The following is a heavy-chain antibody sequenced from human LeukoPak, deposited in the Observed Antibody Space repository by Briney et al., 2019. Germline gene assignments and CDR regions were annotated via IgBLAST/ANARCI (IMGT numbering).Heavy chain of an antibody. J-gene: IGHJ6*03. Sequence: GASVKVSCKTSGYTFTGYYMHWVRQAPGQGLEWMGWINPNSGGTNYAQKFQGRVTMTTDTSTSTAYMELRSLRSDDTAAYYCARDLHRVVVRGVPHYYYYMDVWGKGTTVTISS. CDR1: GYTFTGYY. D-gene: IGHD3-10*01. CDR2: INPNSGGT. CDR3: ARDLHRVVVRGVPHYYYYMDV. V-gene: IGHV1-2*02.